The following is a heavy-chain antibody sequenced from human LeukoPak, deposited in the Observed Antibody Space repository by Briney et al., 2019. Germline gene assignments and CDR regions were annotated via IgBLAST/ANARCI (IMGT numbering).Heavy chain of an antibody. CDR2: ISSSSSYI. CDR3: ARDLRALRLSIAVPDY. CDR1: GFTFSSYS. V-gene: IGHV3-21*01. D-gene: IGHD6-19*01. Sequence: GSLRPSCAASGFTFSSYSMNWVRQAPGKGLEWVSSISSSSSYIYYADSVKGRSTISRDNAKNSLYLQMNSLRAEDTAVYYCARDLRALRLSIAVPDYWGQGTLVTVSS. J-gene: IGHJ4*02.